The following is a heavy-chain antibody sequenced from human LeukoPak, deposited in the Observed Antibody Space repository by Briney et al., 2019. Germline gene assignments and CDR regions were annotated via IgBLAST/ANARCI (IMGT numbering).Heavy chain of an antibody. CDR1: GFTFSSYW. V-gene: IGHV3-74*01. D-gene: IGHD1-26*01. CDR3: AKESGSYLSSYYYGMDV. CDR2: IKSDGRST. Sequence: PGGSLRLSCAASGFTFSSYWMHWVRQAPGKGLGWVSRIKSDGRSTSYAASVKGRFTISRDNAKNTLYLQMNSLRAEDTAVYYCAKESGSYLSSYYYGMDVWGQGTTVTVSS. J-gene: IGHJ6*02.